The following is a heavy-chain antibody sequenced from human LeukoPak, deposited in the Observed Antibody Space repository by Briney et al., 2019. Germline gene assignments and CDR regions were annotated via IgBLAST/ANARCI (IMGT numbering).Heavy chain of an antibody. V-gene: IGHV3-23*01. CDR1: GFTFSSSA. J-gene: IGHJ6*04. CDR3: AELGITMIGGV. D-gene: IGHD3-10*02. Sequence: GGSLRLSCAASGFTFSSSAMSWVRQAPGKGLEWVSSISGSGGSTYYADSVKGRFTISRDNAKNSLYLQMNSLRAEDTAVYYCAELGITMIGGVWGKGTTVTISS. CDR2: ISGSGGST.